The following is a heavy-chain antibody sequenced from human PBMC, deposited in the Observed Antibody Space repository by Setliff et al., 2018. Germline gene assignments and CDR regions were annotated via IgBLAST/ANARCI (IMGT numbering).Heavy chain of an antibody. J-gene: IGHJ6*03. CDR2: TIPLFGTT. Sequence: SVKVSCKASGGTFRSYGISWVRQAPGQGLEWMGGTIPLFGTTDYAQKFHGRVTIITDESTSTAYMELSSLTSDDMAVYYCAREGVDTRSSTDYRYYMDVWGKGTTVTVSS. V-gene: IGHV1-69*05. CDR3: AREGVDTRSSTDYRYYMDV. CDR1: GGTFRSYG. D-gene: IGHD5-18*01.